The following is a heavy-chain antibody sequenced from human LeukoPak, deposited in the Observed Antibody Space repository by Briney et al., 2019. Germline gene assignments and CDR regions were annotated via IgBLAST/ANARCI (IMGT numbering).Heavy chain of an antibody. CDR2: IYPGDSDT. V-gene: IGHV5-51*01. J-gene: IGHJ5*02. CDR3: ARGQVWFDP. Sequence: GESLKISFKGPGYRFTSYWIGWVRPMPGKGLEWMGIIYPGDSDTRYSPSFQGQVTISADKSINTAYLPWNSLKSPDTAMYYCARGQVWFDPWGQGTLVTVSS. CDR1: GYRFTSYW.